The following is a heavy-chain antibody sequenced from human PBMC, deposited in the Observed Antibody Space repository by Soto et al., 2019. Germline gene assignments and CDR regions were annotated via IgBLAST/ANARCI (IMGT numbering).Heavy chain of an antibody. CDR3: ARDRTAAY. D-gene: IGHD2-8*02. CDR1: GGSISGYY. V-gene: IGHV4-59*01. CDR2: IYYSGST. J-gene: IGHJ4*02. Sequence: SETLSLTCTLSGGSISGYYWTWIRQPPGKGLEWIGYIYYSGSTNYNPSLKSRVTMSVDTSKNQFSLKLSSVTAADTAVYYCARDRTAAYWGQGTLVTVSS.